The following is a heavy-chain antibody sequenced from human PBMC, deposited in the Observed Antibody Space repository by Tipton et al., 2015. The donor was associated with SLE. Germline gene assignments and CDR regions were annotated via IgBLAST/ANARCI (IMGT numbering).Heavy chain of an antibody. Sequence: LRLSCTVSGGSISSYYWSWIRQPPGKGLEWIGYIYYSGSTNYNPSLKSRVTISVDTSKNQFSLKLSSVTAADTAVYYCARSWSGRREFDYWGPGTLVTVSS. D-gene: IGHD1-26*01. V-gene: IGHV4-59*08. J-gene: IGHJ4*02. CDR3: ARSWSGRREFDY. CDR1: GGSISSYY. CDR2: IYYSGST.